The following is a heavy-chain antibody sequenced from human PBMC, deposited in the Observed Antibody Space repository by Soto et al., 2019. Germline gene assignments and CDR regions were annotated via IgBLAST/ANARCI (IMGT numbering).Heavy chain of an antibody. Sequence: SVKVSCKASGGTFSSYAISWVRQAPGQGLEWMGGIIPIFGTANYAQKFQGRVTITADESTSTAYMELSSLRSEDTAVYYCARASYDSSGYYYWYFDLWGRGTLVTVSS. CDR1: GGTFSSYA. CDR2: IIPIFGTA. V-gene: IGHV1-69*13. D-gene: IGHD3-22*01. CDR3: ARASYDSSGYYYWYFDL. J-gene: IGHJ2*01.